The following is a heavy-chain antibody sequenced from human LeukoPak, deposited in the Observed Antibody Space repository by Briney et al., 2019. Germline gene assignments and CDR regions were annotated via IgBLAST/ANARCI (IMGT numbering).Heavy chain of an antibody. CDR2: ITGSGGST. CDR1: GFTFSTSG. D-gene: IGHD6-19*01. CDR3: LCSNGWYHFDY. Sequence: PGGSLRLSCVASGFTFSTSGMSWVRQAPGKGLEWVSSITGSGGSTYYADSVKGRFTIFGDNSKNTLYLQMNSLRAEDTAIYYCLCSNGWYHFDYWGQGTLVTVSS. V-gene: IGHV3-23*01. J-gene: IGHJ4*02.